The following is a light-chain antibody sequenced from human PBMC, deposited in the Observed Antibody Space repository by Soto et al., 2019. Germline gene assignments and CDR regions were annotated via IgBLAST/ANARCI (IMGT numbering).Light chain of an antibody. CDR1: SSDVGAYKF. CDR2: DVT. Sequence: QSALTHPASVSGSPGRSITISCTETSSDVGAYKFVSWYQHHPGKAPKLIIYDVTTRPSGVSNRFSGSKSGDTASLTISGLQSEDEADYYCSSFTSSSTYVFGTGTKVTVL. V-gene: IGLV2-14*03. CDR3: SSFTSSSTYV. J-gene: IGLJ1*01.